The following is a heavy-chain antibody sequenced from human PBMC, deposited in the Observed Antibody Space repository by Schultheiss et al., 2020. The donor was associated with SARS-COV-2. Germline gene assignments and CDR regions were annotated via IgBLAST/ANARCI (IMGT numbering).Heavy chain of an antibody. CDR1: GFTFGDYA. CDR3: ARDSKFCSSTSCYFSSYGMDV. D-gene: IGHD2-2*01. CDR2: ITSRSRTI. V-gene: IGHV3-48*04. Sequence: GGSLRLSCAASGFTFGDYAMSWVRQAPGKGLEWVSYITSRSRTIYYADSVKGRFTISRDNATNSLYLQMDSLRAEDTAVYYCARDSKFCSSTSCYFSSYGMDVWGQGTTVTVSS. J-gene: IGHJ6*02.